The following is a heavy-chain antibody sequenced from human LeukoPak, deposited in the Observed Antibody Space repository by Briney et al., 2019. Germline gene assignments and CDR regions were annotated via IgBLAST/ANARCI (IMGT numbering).Heavy chain of an antibody. V-gene: IGHV3-23*01. CDR3: AKQGSSGFLNYFDY. Sequence: GGSLRLSCAASGFTFSSYRMNWVRQAPGKGLEWVSAISGSGGSTYYADSVKGRFTISRDNSKNTLYLQMNSLRAEDTAVYYCAKQGSSGFLNYFDYWGQGTLVTVSS. CDR1: GFTFSSYR. CDR2: ISGSGGST. D-gene: IGHD3-22*01. J-gene: IGHJ4*02.